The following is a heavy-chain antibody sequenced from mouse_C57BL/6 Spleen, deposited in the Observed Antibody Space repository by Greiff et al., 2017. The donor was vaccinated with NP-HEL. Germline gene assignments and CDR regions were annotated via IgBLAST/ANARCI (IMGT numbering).Heavy chain of an antibody. V-gene: IGHV1-69*01. CDR3: ARSTSAWFAY. Sequence: VQLQQPGAELVMPGASVKLSCKASGYTFTSYWMHWVKQRPGQGLERIGEIDPSDSYTNYNQKFKGKSTLTVDKSSSTAYMQLSSLTSEDSAVYYCARSTSAWFAYWGQGTLVTVSA. CDR1: GYTFTSYW. CDR2: IDPSDSYT. J-gene: IGHJ3*01.